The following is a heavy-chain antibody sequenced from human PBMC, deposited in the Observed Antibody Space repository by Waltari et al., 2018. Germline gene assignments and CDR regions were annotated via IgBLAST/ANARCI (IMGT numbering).Heavy chain of an antibody. CDR2: ILYDGSNQ. D-gene: IGHD6-13*01. CDR3: ARKFSTSWFVDY. Sequence: QVQLVESGGGMVQPGRSLRLSCAASGFTFSDYGMHWVRQAPGKGLGWVAVILYDGSNQHYGDSVQGRFTISRDDSKNTLYLQMNSLRVEDTAVYYCARKFSTSWFVDYWGQGTLVTVSS. J-gene: IGHJ4*02. V-gene: IGHV3-33*01. CDR1: GFTFSDYG.